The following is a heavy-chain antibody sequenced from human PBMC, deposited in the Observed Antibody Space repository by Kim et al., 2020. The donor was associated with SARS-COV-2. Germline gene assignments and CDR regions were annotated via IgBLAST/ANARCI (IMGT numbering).Heavy chain of an antibody. D-gene: IGHD6-13*01. CDR3: GKGINPSSWSDLGGFDI. V-gene: IGHV3-9*01. J-gene: IGHJ3*02. Sequence: SVKWRFTLSRDNGQNSVYLQMNSLRPEDTAVYYCGKGINPSSWSDLGGFDIWGQGTKVTVSS.